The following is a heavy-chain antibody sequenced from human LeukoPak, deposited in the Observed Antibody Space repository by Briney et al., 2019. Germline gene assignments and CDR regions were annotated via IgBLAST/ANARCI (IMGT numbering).Heavy chain of an antibody. CDR1: GGSFSAYY. Sequence: SETLSLTCAVYGGSFSAYYCSWIRQPPGKGLEWIGEINHSGSTNYNPSLKSRVTISVDTSKNQFSLKLSSVAAADTAVYYCAREKLYSSSWYGLNWFDPWGQGTLVTVSS. CDR3: AREKLYSSSWYGLNWFDP. CDR2: INHSGST. V-gene: IGHV4-34*01. J-gene: IGHJ5*02. D-gene: IGHD6-13*01.